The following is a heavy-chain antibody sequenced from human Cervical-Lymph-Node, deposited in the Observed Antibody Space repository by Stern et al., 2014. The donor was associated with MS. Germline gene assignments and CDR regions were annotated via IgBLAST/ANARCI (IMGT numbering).Heavy chain of an antibody. CDR1: GFTFSVYG. CDR3: TKRESDFWSGGFDP. J-gene: IGHJ5*02. V-gene: IGHV3-30*18. CDR2: ISYDGSNK. Sequence: VQLVASGGGVVQPGRSLRLSCAASGFTFSVYGMPWVRQAPGKGLEWVALISYDGSNKAYADSVKGRFTISRDNSKDTLYLQMNSLRSEDTAVYYCTKRESDFWSGGFDPWGQGTLVTVSS. D-gene: IGHD3-3*01.